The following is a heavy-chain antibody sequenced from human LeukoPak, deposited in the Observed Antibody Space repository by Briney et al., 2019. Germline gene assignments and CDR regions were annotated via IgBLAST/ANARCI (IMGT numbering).Heavy chain of an antibody. CDR3: ARDRGRGMVRGIFDY. V-gene: IGHV4-34*01. J-gene: IGHJ4*02. D-gene: IGHD3-10*01. CDR1: GGSFRTYY. Sequence: PSEALSLTCTVSGGSFRTYYWSWIRQPPGKGLDWIGEINHSGSTNYNPSLKSRVTISVDSSKNQFSLRLRYVTAADTAVYYCARDRGRGMVRGIFDYWGQGTLVTVSS. CDR2: INHSGST.